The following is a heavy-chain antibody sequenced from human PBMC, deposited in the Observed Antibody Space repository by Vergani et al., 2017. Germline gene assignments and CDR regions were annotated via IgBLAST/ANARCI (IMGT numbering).Heavy chain of an antibody. D-gene: IGHD1-20*01. CDR3: ARAYGRYDWFDY. Sequence: HVQLVESGGGAVQPGGSLRLSCAASGFAFTNYGMHWVRKGPGKGLEWVAFIRYDGPNKYYADSVTGRFSISRDNSKNTLYLQMNSLRVEDTAVYYCARAYGRYDWFDYWGQRTLVTVSS. J-gene: IGHJ4*01. CDR1: GFAFTNYG. V-gene: IGHV3-30*02. CDR2: IRYDGPNK.